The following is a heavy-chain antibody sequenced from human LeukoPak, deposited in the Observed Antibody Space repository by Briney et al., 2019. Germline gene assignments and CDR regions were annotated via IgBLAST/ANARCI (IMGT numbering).Heavy chain of an antibody. CDR3: ARGTTTFDY. D-gene: IGHD4-17*01. CDR2: IYYTGST. CDR1: GGSISSGHY. J-gene: IGHJ4*02. Sequence: SETLSLTCTVSGGSISSGHYWGWIRQAPGKGLEWIGNIYYTGSTYYNPSLKSRVTILLDTSKNQFSLKLSSVTAADTAVYYCARGTTTFDYWGQGTLVTVSS. V-gene: IGHV4-38-2*02.